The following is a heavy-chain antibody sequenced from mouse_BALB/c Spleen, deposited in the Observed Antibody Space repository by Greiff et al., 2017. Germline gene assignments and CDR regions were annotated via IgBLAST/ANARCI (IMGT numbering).Heavy chain of an antibody. Sequence: QVQLKESGPGLVAPSQSLSITCTVSGFSLTSYGVHWVRQPPGKGLEWLGVIWAGGSTNYNSALMSRLSISKDNSKSQVFLKMNSLQTDDTAMYYCAIYDGYPFAYWGQGTLVTVSA. CDR3: AIYDGYPFAY. J-gene: IGHJ3*01. CDR2: IWAGGST. D-gene: IGHD2-3*01. V-gene: IGHV2-9*02. CDR1: GFSLTSYG.